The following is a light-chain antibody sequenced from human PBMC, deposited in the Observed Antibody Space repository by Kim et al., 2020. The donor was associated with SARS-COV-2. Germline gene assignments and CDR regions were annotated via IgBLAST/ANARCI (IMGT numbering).Light chain of an antibody. V-gene: IGLV1-44*01. CDR3: AAWDDSLNGVV. CDR2: SNN. CDR1: SSNIGSNT. J-gene: IGLJ2*01. Sequence: QSVLTQPPSASGTPGQRVTISCSGSSSNIGSNTVNWYQQLPGTAPKLLIYSNNQRPSGVPDRFSGSKSGTSASLAISGLQSEDEADYYCAAWDDSLNGVVFGGGTQLTDL.